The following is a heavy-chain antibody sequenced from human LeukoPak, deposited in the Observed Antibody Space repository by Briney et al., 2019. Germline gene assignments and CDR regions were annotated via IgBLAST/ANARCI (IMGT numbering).Heavy chain of an antibody. D-gene: IGHD5-12*01. V-gene: IGHV3-48*03. CDR2: ISSSGSTI. CDR1: GFTLSTYA. CDR3: ARGIVATMVDY. J-gene: IGHJ4*02. Sequence: GGSLRLSCAASGFTLSTYAMSWVRQAPGKGLEWVSYISSSGSTIYYADSVKGRFTISRDNAKNSLYLQMNSLRAEDTAVYYCARGIVATMVDYWGQGTLVTVSS.